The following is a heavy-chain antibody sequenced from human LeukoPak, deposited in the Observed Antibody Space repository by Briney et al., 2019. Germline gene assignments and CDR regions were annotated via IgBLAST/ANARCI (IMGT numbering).Heavy chain of an antibody. CDR2: INSGGSTI. Sequence: PGGSLRLSCAASGFTFSNYAMNWVRQAPGKGLEWISYINSGGSTIYYADSVKGRFTISRDNAKNSLSLQMNSLRAEDTVVYYCASRGLTEFHYFDFWGPGTLVTVSS. CDR3: ASRGLTEFHYFDF. J-gene: IGHJ4*02. D-gene: IGHD3-10*01. CDR1: GFTFSNYA. V-gene: IGHV3-48*03.